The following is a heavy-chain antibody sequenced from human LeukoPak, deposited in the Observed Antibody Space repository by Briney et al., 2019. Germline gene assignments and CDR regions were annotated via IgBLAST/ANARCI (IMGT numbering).Heavy chain of an antibody. V-gene: IGHV3-20*04. D-gene: IGHD2-8*01. CDR1: GFTFDDYG. J-gene: IGHJ5*02. CDR3: ARVPLMVYDNWFDP. Sequence: GGSLRLSCAASGFTFDDYGMSWVRQAPGKGLEWVSGINWNGGSTGYADSVKGRFTISRDNAKNSLYLQTNSLRAEDTALYYCARVPLMVYDNWFDPWGQGTLVTVSS. CDR2: INWNGGST.